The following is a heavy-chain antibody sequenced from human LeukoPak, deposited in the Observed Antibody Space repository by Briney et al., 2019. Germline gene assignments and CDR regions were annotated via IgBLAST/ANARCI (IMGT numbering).Heavy chain of an antibody. Sequence: ASVKVSCKASGYTFTGYYMHWVRQAPGQGLEWMGWINPNSGGTNYAQKFQGRVTLTRDTSISTAYIELSRLRSDDTAVYYCATGKYGSSWYSDYWGQGTLVTVSS. CDR3: ATGKYGSSWYSDY. V-gene: IGHV1-2*02. CDR1: GYTFTGYY. CDR2: INPNSGGT. D-gene: IGHD6-13*01. J-gene: IGHJ4*02.